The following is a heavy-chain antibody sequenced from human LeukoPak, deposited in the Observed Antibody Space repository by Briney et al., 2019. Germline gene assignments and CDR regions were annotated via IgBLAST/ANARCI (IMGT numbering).Heavy chain of an antibody. V-gene: IGHV1-2*04. CDR2: INPNSGGT. CDR1: GYTLTELS. D-gene: IGHD2-2*01. Sequence: ASVKVSCKVSGYTLTELSMHWVRQAPGQGLEWMGWINPNSGGTNYAQKFQGWVTMTRDTSISTAYMELSRLRSDDTAVYYCTRDRRHCSSTSCYEDYYYGMDVWGQGTTVTVSS. J-gene: IGHJ6*02. CDR3: TRDRRHCSSTSCYEDYYYGMDV.